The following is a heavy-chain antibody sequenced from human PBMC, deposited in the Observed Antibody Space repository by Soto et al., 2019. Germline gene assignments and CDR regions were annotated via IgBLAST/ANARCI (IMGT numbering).Heavy chain of an antibody. D-gene: IGHD2-21*01. CDR2: ISSYNGTR. CDR3: ARVRIVASIHDAFEI. Sequence: QGQLLQSGDAVKKPRASVRVSCRAPGYDFTSYGIAWVRQAPGQGLEWVSWISSYNGTRGTAQKFQGRVTMTLDTYTETAHMVLGDLTSADTAVYYCARVRIVASIHDAFEIWVQGTMVAVSS. V-gene: IGHV1-18*01. CDR1: GYDFTSYG. J-gene: IGHJ3*02.